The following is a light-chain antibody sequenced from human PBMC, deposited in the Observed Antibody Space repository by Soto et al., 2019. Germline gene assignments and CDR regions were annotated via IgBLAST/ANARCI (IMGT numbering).Light chain of an antibody. V-gene: IGKV3-20*01. CDR3: QQYGSSPPLCT. Sequence: EIVLTQSPGTLSLSPGERATLSCRASQSVSSSYLAWYQQKPGQAPRLLIYGASSRATGIPDRFSVSGSGTDFTLTISRLEPEDFAVYYCQQYGSSPPLCTFGQGTKLEIK. CDR2: GAS. CDR1: QSVSSSY. J-gene: IGKJ2*02.